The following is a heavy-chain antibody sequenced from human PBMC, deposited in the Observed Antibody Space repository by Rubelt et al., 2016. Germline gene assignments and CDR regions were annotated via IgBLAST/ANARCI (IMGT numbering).Heavy chain of an antibody. CDR2: IDYSGGT. CDR3: ASLCGGDCYEPFDY. D-gene: IGHD2-21*01. CDR1: GGSISSSSYY. J-gene: IGHJ4*02. V-gene: IGHV4-39*01. Sequence: QLQLQESGPGLVKPSETLSLTCTVSGGSISSSSYYWGWIRQPPGKGLEWIGSIDYSGGTYYNPSLKGRVTISVDTSKNQFSLKLSSVTAADTAVYYCASLCGGDCYEPFDYWGQGTLVTVSS.